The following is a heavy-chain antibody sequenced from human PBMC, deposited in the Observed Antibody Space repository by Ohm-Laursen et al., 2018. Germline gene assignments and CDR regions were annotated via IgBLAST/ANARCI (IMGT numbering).Heavy chain of an antibody. V-gene: IGHV4-61*01. Sequence: SETLSLTRTVSGGSVRGGSYYWNWIRQPPGKGLEWIGYIYYGGSTTYNPSLKSRVTISVDMSKNQFSLKLNSVTAADTALYYCARGMGPEPPDYWGQGTLVTVSS. J-gene: IGHJ4*02. CDR3: ARGMGPEPPDY. D-gene: IGHD1-14*01. CDR2: IYYGGST. CDR1: GGSVRGGSYY.